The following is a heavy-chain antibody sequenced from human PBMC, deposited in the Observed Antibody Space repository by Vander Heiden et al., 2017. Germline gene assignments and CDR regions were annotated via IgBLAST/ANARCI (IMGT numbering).Heavy chain of an antibody. CDR1: GGSISSHY. J-gene: IGHJ4*02. V-gene: IGHV4-59*11. CDR3: ARDANGGIDY. D-gene: IGHD2-8*01. Sequence: QVQLQESGPGLVKPSETLSLTCTVSGGSISSHYWSCIRQPPGKGLEWIGYIYSSGSTNYNPSLKSRVTISVDTSKNQFSLKLSSVTVADTAVYYCARDANGGIDYWGQGTLVTVSS. CDR2: IYSSGST.